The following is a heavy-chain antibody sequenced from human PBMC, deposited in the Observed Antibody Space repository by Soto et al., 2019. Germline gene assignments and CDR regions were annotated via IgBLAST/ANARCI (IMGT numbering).Heavy chain of an antibody. V-gene: IGHV4-59*08. CDR3: ARTDLRKLGIYYCYYGMDV. CDR2: IYYSGST. CDR1: GGSISSYY. D-gene: IGHD7-27*01. Sequence: QVQLQESGPGLVKPSETLSLTCTVSGGSISSYYWSWIRQPPGKGLEWIGYIYYSGSTNYNPSLKSRVTISVDTSKNQFSLKLSSVTAADTAVYYCARTDLRKLGIYYCYYGMDVWGQGTTVTVSS. J-gene: IGHJ6*02.